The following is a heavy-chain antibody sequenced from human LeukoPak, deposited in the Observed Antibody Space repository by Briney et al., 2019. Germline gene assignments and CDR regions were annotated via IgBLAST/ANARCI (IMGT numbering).Heavy chain of an antibody. CDR2: ISSSGSTI. CDR1: GFTFSDYY. CDR3: ARDLQPSYYDFWSGYYNGADY. V-gene: IGHV3-11*04. Sequence: KPGGSLRLSCAASGFTFSDYYMSWIRQAPGKGLEWVSYISSSGSTIYYADSVKGRFTISRDNAKNTLYLQMNSLRAEDTAVYYCARDLQPSYYDFWSGYYNGADYWGQGTLVTVSS. J-gene: IGHJ4*02. D-gene: IGHD3-3*01.